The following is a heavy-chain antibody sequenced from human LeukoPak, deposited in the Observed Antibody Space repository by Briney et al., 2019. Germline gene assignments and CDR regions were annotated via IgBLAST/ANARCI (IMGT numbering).Heavy chain of an antibody. Sequence: GGSLRLSCAASGFTFNLYWMSWVRQAPGKGLEWVSTISDRGGSTYYADSVKGRFTISRDNSKNTLYLQMDSLRAEEDTAIYYCAPDLRGSAWSLDDWGQGTLVTVSS. CDR2: ISDRGGST. V-gene: IGHV3-23*01. CDR3: APDLRGSAWSLDD. CDR1: GFTFNLYW. D-gene: IGHD6-13*01. J-gene: IGHJ4*02.